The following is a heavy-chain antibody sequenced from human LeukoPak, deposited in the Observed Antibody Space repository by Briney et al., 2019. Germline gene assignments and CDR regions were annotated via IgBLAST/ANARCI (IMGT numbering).Heavy chain of an antibody. Sequence: GGSLRLSCAASGFTFSIYSMNWVRQAPGKGLEWVSYISSSSTIYYADSVKGRFTISRDNAKNSLYLQMNSLRAEDTAVHYCARAGYSYGYNWFDPWGQGTLVTVSS. CDR2: ISSSSTI. V-gene: IGHV3-48*01. J-gene: IGHJ5*02. D-gene: IGHD5-18*01. CDR3: ARAGYSYGYNWFDP. CDR1: GFTFSIYS.